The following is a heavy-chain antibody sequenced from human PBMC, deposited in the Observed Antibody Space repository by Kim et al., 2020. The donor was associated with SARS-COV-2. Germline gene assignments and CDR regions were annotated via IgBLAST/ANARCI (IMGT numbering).Heavy chain of an antibody. Sequence: SETLSLTCTVSIDSISSYYWSWIRQPPGKGLEWIGYIYGITNYNPSLKSRVTISVDTSKKEFSLKLTSVTAADTAVYYCARGSLWFGQSGWFDPWGQGTLVTVSS. CDR3: ARGSLWFGQSGWFDP. J-gene: IGHJ5*02. CDR1: IDSISSYY. V-gene: IGHV4-59*01. D-gene: IGHD3-10*01. CDR2: IYGIT.